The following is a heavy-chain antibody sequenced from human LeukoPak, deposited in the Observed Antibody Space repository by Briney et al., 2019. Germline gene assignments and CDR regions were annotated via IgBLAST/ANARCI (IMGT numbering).Heavy chain of an antibody. CDR1: GGTFSSYA. V-gene: IGHV1-69*04. CDR3: ARVEGIAVAGTLDY. J-gene: IGHJ4*02. Sequence: SVKVSCKASGGTFSSYAISWVRHAPGQGLEWMGRIIPILGIANYAQKFQGRVTITEDTSTGTAYMELSSLRSEDTAVYYCARVEGIAVAGTLDYWGQGTLVTVSS. D-gene: IGHD6-19*01. CDR2: IIPILGIA.